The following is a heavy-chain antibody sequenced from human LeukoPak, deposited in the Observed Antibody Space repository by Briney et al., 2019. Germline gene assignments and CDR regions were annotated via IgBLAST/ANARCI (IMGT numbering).Heavy chain of an antibody. CDR3: ARDMAVAGINYFDY. Sequence: ASVKVSCKASGYTFTSYGIGWVRQAPGQGLEWMGWISTYNGNTNYAQKFQGRVSMTTDTSTSTAYMELRSLRSDDTAVYYCARDMAVAGINYFDYWGQGILVTVSS. CDR2: ISTYNGNT. CDR1: GYTFTSYG. V-gene: IGHV1-18*01. J-gene: IGHJ4*02. D-gene: IGHD6-19*01.